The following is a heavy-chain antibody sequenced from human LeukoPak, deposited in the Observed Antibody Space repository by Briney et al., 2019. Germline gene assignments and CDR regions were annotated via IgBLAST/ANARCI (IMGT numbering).Heavy chain of an antibody. Sequence: ASVKVSCKASGYTFTGYYMHWVRQAPGQGLEWMGWMNPNSGNTGYAQKFQGRVTITRNTSISTAYMELSSLRSEDTAVYYCARGKREDIVLMVYAINYYYYMDVWGKGTTVTVSS. CDR2: MNPNSGNT. CDR1: GYTFTGYY. V-gene: IGHV1-8*03. J-gene: IGHJ6*03. CDR3: ARGKREDIVLMVYAINYYYYMDV. D-gene: IGHD2-8*01.